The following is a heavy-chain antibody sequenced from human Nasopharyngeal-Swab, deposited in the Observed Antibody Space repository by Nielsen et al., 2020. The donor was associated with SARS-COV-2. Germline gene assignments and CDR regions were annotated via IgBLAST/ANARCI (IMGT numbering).Heavy chain of an antibody. Sequence: SVKVSCKASGGTFSSYAISWVRQAPGQGLEWMGGIIPIFGTANYAQKFQGRVTITADESTSIAYMELSSLRSEDTAVYYCARPYYYDSSGYLVAFDIWGQGTMVTVSS. J-gene: IGHJ3*02. CDR3: ARPYYYDSSGYLVAFDI. D-gene: IGHD3-22*01. V-gene: IGHV1-69*13. CDR2: IIPIFGTA. CDR1: GGTFSSYA.